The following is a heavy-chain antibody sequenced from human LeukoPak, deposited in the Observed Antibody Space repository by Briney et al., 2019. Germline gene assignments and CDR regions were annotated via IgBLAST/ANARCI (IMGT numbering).Heavy chain of an antibody. D-gene: IGHD6-13*01. CDR1: GYTFTGYY. J-gene: IGHJ4*02. Sequence: GASVKVSCKASGYTFTGYYMHWVRQAPGQGLEWMGWINPNSGGTNYAQKFQGRVTMTRDTSISTAYMELSRLRSDDTAVYYCASQKGIAAAGDCDYWGQGTLVTVSS. CDR3: ASQKGIAAAGDCDY. V-gene: IGHV1-2*02. CDR2: INPNSGGT.